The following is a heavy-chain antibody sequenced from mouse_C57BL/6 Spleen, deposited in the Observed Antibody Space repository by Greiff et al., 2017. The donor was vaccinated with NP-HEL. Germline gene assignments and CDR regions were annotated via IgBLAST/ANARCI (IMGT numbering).Heavy chain of an antibody. D-gene: IGHD1-1*01. V-gene: IGHV2-2*01. CDR2: IWSGGCT. J-gene: IGHJ4*01. CDR1: GFSLTSYG. CDR3: ASRGTTVVAPYSMDY. Sequence: VQRVESGPGLVQPSQSLSITCTVSGFSLTSYGVHWVRQSPGKGLEWLGVIWSGGCTDYNAAFISRLSISKNNSKGQGNFKMNRQQADETAIYYCASRGTTVVAPYSMDYWGQGTTVTVSS.